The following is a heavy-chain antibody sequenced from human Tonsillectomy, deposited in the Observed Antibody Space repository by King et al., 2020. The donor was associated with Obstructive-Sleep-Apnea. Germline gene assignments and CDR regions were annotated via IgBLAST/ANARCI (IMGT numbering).Heavy chain of an antibody. CDR3: ARDTEGGDYWYFDL. D-gene: IGHD4-17*01. Sequence: DVQLVESGGGLVQPGGSLRLSCAASGFTFSSYWMSWVRQAPGKGLEWVANIKEDGSEKYYVDSVKGRFTISRDNAKDSLYLQMNSLRAEDTAVYSCARDTEGGDYWYFDLWGRGTLVTVSS. V-gene: IGHV3-7*01. J-gene: IGHJ2*01. CDR2: IKEDGSEK. CDR1: GFTFSSYW.